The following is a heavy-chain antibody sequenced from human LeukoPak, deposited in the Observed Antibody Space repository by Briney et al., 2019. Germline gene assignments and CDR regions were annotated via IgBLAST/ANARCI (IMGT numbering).Heavy chain of an antibody. Sequence: GGSLRLSCAASGFSVSSNYMSWVRQAPEKGLEWVSVIYSVGTTYYADSVKGRFTISRDNSKNTLYLQMNSLRAEDTAVYYCARAPYRIVVVPAATYYMDVWGKGTTVTVSS. D-gene: IGHD2-2*01. CDR3: ARAPYRIVVVPAATYYMDV. CDR1: GFSVSSNY. J-gene: IGHJ6*03. CDR2: IYSVGTT. V-gene: IGHV3-53*01.